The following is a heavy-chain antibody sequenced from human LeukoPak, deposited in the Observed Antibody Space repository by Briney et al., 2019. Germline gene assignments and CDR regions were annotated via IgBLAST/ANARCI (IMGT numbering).Heavy chain of an antibody. CDR2: IYYSGST. J-gene: IGHJ4*02. CDR1: GGSISSSSYY. V-gene: IGHV4-39*01. CDR3: ARLPIAVAGIPHYFDY. Sequence: SETLSLTCTVSGGSISSSSYYWGWIRQPPGKGLEWIGSIYYSGSTYYNPSLKSRVTISVDTSKNQFSLKLSSVTAADTAVYYCARLPIAVAGIPHYFDYWGQGTLVTVSS. D-gene: IGHD6-19*01.